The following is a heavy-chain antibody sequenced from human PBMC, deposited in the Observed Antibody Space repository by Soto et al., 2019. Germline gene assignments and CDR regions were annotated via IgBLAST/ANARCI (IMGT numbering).Heavy chain of an antibody. D-gene: IGHD3-3*01. Sequence: SETLSLTCALYGGSFDGYYLSWIRQSPGKGLEWIGEIHHSGSTKYNPSLKSRVSLSVDTSTKQFSLKMTSMTAADRGVYYCARGVDFWNGYVFWGQGTTVTVSS. CDR3: ARGVDFWNGYVF. CDR2: IHHSGST. CDR1: GGSFDGYY. J-gene: IGHJ4*02. V-gene: IGHV4-34*01.